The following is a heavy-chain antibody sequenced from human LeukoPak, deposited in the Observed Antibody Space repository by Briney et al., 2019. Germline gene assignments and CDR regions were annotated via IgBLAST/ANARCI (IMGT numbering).Heavy chain of an antibody. CDR3: ARGTVVAAISWFDP. V-gene: IGHV4-34*01. CDR2: INHRGST. D-gene: IGHD2-15*01. J-gene: IGHJ5*02. Sequence: SETLSLTCGVYGGSFSGHYWSWIRQPPGKGLEWIGEINHRGSTNYNPSLKGRVIISVDTSKNQFSLRLTSVTAADTAVYYCARGTVVAAISWFDPWGQGTLVTVSS. CDR1: GGSFSGHY.